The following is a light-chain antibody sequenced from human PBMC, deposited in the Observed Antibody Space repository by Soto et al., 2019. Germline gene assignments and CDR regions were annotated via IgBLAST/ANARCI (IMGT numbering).Light chain of an antibody. CDR2: DTN. Sequence: QSVLTQPPSVSAAPGQKVTISCSGSSSNIGGNFVSWYQQFPGTAPKLLIYDTNKRPSGIPDRFTASRSGTSATRGITGLQTGDEDDYYCGAWDSSLSALVFGGGTKLTVL. J-gene: IGLJ3*02. CDR3: GAWDSSLSALV. CDR1: SSNIGGNF. V-gene: IGLV1-51*01.